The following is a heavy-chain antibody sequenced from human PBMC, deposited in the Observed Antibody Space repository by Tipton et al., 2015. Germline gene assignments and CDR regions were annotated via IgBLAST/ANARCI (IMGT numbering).Heavy chain of an antibody. V-gene: IGHV4-31*03. CDR1: GGSISSGGYY. Sequence: TLSLTCNVSGGSISSGGYYWSWIRQRPGKGLEWIGYIYYGGSTYYNPSLRSRVIISVDTSKDQFTLNLSSVTAADTAVYYCARILLFRYIGAASDVWGQGTMVTV. CDR3: ARILLFRYIGAASDV. CDR2: IYYGGST. D-gene: IGHD1-26*01. J-gene: IGHJ3*01.